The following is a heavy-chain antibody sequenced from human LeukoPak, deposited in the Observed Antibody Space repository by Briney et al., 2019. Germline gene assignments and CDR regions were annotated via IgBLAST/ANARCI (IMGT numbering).Heavy chain of an antibody. J-gene: IGHJ4*02. Sequence: PETLSLTCTVSGGSVSSGNYYWSWIRQPPGKGLEWIGYIYYTGSTNYNPSLKSRVSISRDTSKNQFSLKLSSVTAADTAVYYCARESNWVDYWGQGTLVTVSS. D-gene: IGHD7-27*01. V-gene: IGHV4-61*01. CDR1: GGSVSSGNYY. CDR2: IYYTGST. CDR3: ARESNWVDY.